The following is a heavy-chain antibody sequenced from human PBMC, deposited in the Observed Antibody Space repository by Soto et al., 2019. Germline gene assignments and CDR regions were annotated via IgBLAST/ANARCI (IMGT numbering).Heavy chain of an antibody. Sequence: QVQLVASGGGLVKPGGSLRLSCAVSGFTFSDYYMTWIRQAPGKGLEWVSYISSSTSHTNYAASVKGRFTISSDNAKNSLFLQMNSLRAEDTAVYYCARGRGAAADYFAFWGQGTLVTVAS. J-gene: IGHJ4*02. D-gene: IGHD6-13*01. CDR2: ISSSTSHT. CDR3: ARGRGAAADYFAF. V-gene: IGHV3-11*05. CDR1: GFTFSDYY.